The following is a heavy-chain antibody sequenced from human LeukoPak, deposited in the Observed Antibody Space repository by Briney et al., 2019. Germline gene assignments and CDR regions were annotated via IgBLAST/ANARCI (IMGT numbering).Heavy chain of an antibody. D-gene: IGHD2-2*01. CDR2: LSHSGST. Sequence: SETLSLTCTVSGGSISSDYWSWVRQPPGKGLEWIGYLSHSGSTNYNPSLKSRVTISVDTSKNQVSLKLSSVTAADTAVYYCARAGQGYCTSASCYLSLDYWGQGTLVTVSS. CDR1: GGSISSDY. CDR3: ARAGQGYCTSASCYLSLDY. J-gene: IGHJ4*02. V-gene: IGHV4-59*08.